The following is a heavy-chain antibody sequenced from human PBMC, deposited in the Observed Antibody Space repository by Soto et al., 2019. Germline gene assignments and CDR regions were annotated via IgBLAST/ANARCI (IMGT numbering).Heavy chain of an antibody. CDR3: ARFYGDEGWFDP. D-gene: IGHD4-17*01. CDR1: GFSLSNARMG. V-gene: IGHV2-26*01. Sequence: QVTLKESGPVLVKPTETLTLTCTVSGFSLSNARMGVSWIRQPPGKALEWLAHIFSNDEKSYSTSLKSRLTISNDTSQSQVLLTMTNMDPVDTAPYYSARFYGDEGWFDPWVQATLVTVSS. J-gene: IGHJ5*02. CDR2: IFSNDEK.